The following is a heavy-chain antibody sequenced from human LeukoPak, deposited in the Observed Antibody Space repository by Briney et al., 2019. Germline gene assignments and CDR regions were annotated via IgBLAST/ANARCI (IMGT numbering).Heavy chain of an antibody. CDR3: ARGFGNVRGVT. D-gene: IGHD3-16*01. Sequence: SETLSLTCAVYGGSLSGDYWSWIRQPPGKGLEWIGEINHGGNTNYNPSLESRASLSVDTSRNQISLRLSSVTAADTAAYYCARGFGNVRGVTWGQGTLVTVSS. J-gene: IGHJ5*02. CDR1: GGSLSGDY. CDR2: INHGGNT. V-gene: IGHV4-34*01.